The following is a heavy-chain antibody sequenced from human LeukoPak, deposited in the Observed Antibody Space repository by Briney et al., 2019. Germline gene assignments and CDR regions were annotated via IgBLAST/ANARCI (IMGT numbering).Heavy chain of an antibody. CDR2: IIGSGGSA. D-gene: IGHD3-10*01. CDR1: GFTFSSFA. CDR3: ARDLVRGTSDY. V-gene: IGHV3-23*01. Sequence: GGSLRLSCSASGFTFSSFALSWVRQAPGKGLEWVSGIIGSGGSAYYADSVKGRFTISRDNSKNTLYLQMNSLRAEDTAVYYCARDLVRGTSDYWGQGTLVTVSS. J-gene: IGHJ4*02.